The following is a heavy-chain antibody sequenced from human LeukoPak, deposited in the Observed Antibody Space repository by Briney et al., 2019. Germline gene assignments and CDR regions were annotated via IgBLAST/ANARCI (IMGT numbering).Heavy chain of an antibody. D-gene: IGHD2-2*01. CDR2: INHSGNT. J-gene: IGHJ4*02. Sequence: PSETLSLTCAVYGGSFSGYYWSWIRQPPGKGLEWIGEINHSGNTNYNPSLKSRITISVDTSKNQFSLKLSSVTAADTAVYYCARGSCSSTSCFNTYWGWGTLVTVSS. CDR1: GGSFSGYY. V-gene: IGHV4-34*01. CDR3: ARGSCSSTSCFNTY.